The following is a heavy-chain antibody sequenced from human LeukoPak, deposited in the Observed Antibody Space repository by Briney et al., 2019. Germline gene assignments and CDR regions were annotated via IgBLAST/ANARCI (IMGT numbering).Heavy chain of an antibody. J-gene: IGHJ4*02. CDR1: GYSISSGYY. Sequence: SETLSLTCTVSGYSISSGYYWGWIRQPPGKGLEWIGSIYHSGSTYYNPSLKSRVTISVDTSKNQFSLKLSSVTAADTAVYYCARAPQWGSSSSHFDYWGQGTLVTVSS. CDR3: ARAPQWGSSSSHFDY. CDR2: IYHSGST. V-gene: IGHV4-38-2*02. D-gene: IGHD6-6*01.